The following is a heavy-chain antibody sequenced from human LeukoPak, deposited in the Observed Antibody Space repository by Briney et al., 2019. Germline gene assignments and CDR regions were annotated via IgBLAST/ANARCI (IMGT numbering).Heavy chain of an antibody. CDR2: ISSSSSYI. Sequence: PGGSLRLSCAASGFTFSSYSMNWVRQAPGKGLEWVSSISSSSSYIYYADSVKGRFTISRDNAKNSLYLQMNSLRVEDTAVYYCARSSHYDILTGYSEEDAFDIWGQGTVVTVSS. D-gene: IGHD3-9*01. J-gene: IGHJ3*02. CDR1: GFTFSSYS. V-gene: IGHV3-21*04. CDR3: ARSSHYDILTGYSEEDAFDI.